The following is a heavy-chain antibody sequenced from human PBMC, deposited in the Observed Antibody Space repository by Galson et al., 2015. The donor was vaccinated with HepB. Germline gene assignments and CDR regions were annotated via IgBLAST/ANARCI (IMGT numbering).Heavy chain of an antibody. Sequence: SLSLSCAASGFTFSTYSMNGVHQAPGKGLELVSCIGTTRSNIYYADSVKGRFTISRDNAKNSLYLQMNSLRVDDTAIYYCARDFGAFGSGYGMDVWGQGTTVTVSS. CDR1: GFTFSTYS. J-gene: IGHJ6*02. V-gene: IGHV3-21*01. CDR2: IGTTRSNI. CDR3: ARDFGAFGSGYGMDV. D-gene: IGHD3-10*01.